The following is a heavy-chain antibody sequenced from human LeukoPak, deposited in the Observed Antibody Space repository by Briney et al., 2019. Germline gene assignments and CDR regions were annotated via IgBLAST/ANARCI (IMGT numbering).Heavy chain of an antibody. CDR1: GGSFSGYY. CDR2: INHGGST. V-gene: IGHV4-34*01. D-gene: IGHD2-15*01. CDR3: ARWGYCSGGSCYSTAQDAFDI. J-gene: IGHJ3*02. Sequence: PSETLSLTCAVYGGSFSGYYWSWIRQPPGKGLEWIGEINHGGSTNYNPSLKSRVTISVDTSKNQFSLKLSSVTAADTAVYYCARWGYCSGGSCYSTAQDAFDIWGQGTMVTVSS.